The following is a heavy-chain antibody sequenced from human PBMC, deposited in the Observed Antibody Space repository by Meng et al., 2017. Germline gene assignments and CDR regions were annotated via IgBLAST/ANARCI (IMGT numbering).Heavy chain of an antibody. J-gene: IGHJ4*02. Sequence: SQTLSLTCAVYGGSFSGYYWSWIRQPPGKGLEWIGEINHSGSTNYNPSLKSRVTISVDTSKNQFSLKLSSVTAADTAVYYCARVSVAYCGGDCYLPSYFDYWGQGTLVTVSS. CDR3: ARVSVAYCGGDCYLPSYFDY. CDR1: GGSFSGYY. D-gene: IGHD2-21*02. V-gene: IGHV4-34*01. CDR2: INHSGST.